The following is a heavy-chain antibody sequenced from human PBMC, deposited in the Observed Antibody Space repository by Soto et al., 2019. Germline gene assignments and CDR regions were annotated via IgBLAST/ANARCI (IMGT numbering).Heavy chain of an antibody. D-gene: IGHD2-21*01. CDR3: ARDGEGF. CDR2: INTDGSSI. V-gene: IGHV3-74*01. J-gene: IGHJ4*02. Sequence: GGSLRLSCAASGFTFSSNWMHWVRRVPGRGLVWVSRINTDGSSISYADSVKGRFTISRDNAKNTLYLQMNSLRAEDTAVYYCARDGEGFWGQGTLVTVSS. CDR1: GFTFSSNW.